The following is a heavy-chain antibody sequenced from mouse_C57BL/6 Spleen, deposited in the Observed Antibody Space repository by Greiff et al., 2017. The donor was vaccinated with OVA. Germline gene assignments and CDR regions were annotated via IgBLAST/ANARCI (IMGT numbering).Heavy chain of an antibody. D-gene: IGHD2-1*01. CDR2: ISGGGGNT. V-gene: IGHV5-9*01. CDR3: ASRGNYGAMDY. CDR1: GFTFSSYT. J-gene: IGHJ4*01. Sequence: EVQRVESGGGLVKPGGSLKLSCAASGFTFSSYTMSWVRQTPEKRLEWVATISGGGGNTYYPDSVKGRFTISRDNAKNTLYLQMSSLRSEDTAFYYCASRGNYGAMDYWGQGTSVTVSS.